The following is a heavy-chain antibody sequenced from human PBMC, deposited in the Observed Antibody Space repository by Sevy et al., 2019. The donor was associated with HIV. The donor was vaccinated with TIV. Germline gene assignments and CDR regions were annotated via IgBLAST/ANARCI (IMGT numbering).Heavy chain of an antibody. D-gene: IGHD4-17*01. CDR1: GFTFSSYS. V-gene: IGHV3-48*01. Sequence: GGSLRLSCAASGFTFSSYSMNWVRQAPGKGLEWVSYISSGFSTILYSDSVKGRFTISRDNAKNSLYLQMNRLRAEDTALYYCARDNGDYFLSTSVFDYWGQGTLVTVSS. CDR3: ARDNGDYFLSTSVFDY. J-gene: IGHJ4*02. CDR2: ISSGFSTI.